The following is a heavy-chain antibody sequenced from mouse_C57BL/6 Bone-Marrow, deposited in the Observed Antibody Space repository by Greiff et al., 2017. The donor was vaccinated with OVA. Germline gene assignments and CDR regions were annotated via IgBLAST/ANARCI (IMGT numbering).Heavy chain of an antibody. D-gene: IGHD1-1*01. CDR2: IDPENGDT. CDR3: TSTIVPSYWYFDV. J-gene: IGHJ1*03. Sequence: VQLQQSGAELVRPGASVKLSCTASGFNIKDDYMPWVKQRPEQGLEWIGWIDPENGDTEYASKFQGKATITADTSSNTAYLQHSSLTSEDTAVYYCTSTIVPSYWYFDVWGTGTTVTVSS. CDR1: GFNIKDDY. V-gene: IGHV14-4*01.